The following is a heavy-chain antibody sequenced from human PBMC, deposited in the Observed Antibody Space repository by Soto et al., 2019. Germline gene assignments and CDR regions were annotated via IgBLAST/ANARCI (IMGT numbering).Heavy chain of an antibody. CDR2: INHSGST. CDR3: ARGGDFDY. Sequence: SETLSLTCAVYGGSFSGYYWSWIRQPPGKGLEWIGEINHSGSTNYNPSLKSRVTISVGTSKNQSSLKLSSVTAADTAVYYCARGGDFDYWGQGTLVTVSS. CDR1: GGSFSGYY. J-gene: IGHJ4*02. V-gene: IGHV4-34*01.